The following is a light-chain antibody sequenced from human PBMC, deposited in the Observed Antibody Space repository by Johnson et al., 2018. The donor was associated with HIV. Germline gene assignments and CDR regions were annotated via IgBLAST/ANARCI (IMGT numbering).Light chain of an antibody. CDR1: SSNIGNNY. J-gene: IGLJ1*01. CDR3: GAWDSRLTTFV. V-gene: IGLV1-51*02. Sequence: QSVLTQPPSVSAAPGQKVTISCSGSSSNIGNNYVSWYQQLPGTAPKLLVYENIMRPSGIPDRFSGSKSGTSATLGIAGLQTGDEADYYCGAWDSRLTTFVFGTGTKVTVL. CDR2: ENI.